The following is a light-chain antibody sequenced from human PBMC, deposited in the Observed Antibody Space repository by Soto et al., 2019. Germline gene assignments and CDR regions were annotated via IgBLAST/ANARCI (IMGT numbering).Light chain of an antibody. Sequence: IQMTQSPSTLSASVGDRVIITCRASQSISGWLAWYQQKPGKAPNLLIYAASSLQSGVPSRFSGSGSGTDFTLTISSLQPEDFATYYCQQANSFPWTFGQGTKVDIK. V-gene: IGKV1-12*01. CDR1: QSISGW. J-gene: IGKJ1*01. CDR2: AAS. CDR3: QQANSFPWT.